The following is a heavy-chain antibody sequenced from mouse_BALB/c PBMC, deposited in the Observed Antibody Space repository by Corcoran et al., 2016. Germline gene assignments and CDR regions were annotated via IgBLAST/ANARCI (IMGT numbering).Heavy chain of an antibody. CDR3: ARDYYGAMDY. Sequence: QIQLVQSGPELRKPGETVKISCKASGYTFTNYGMNWVKQAPGKGLKWMGWINTYTGEPTYVDDFKGRFAFSLETAASTAYLQINNLKNEDTATYLCARDYYGAMDYWGQGTSVTVSS. D-gene: IGHD1-1*01. CDR1: GYTFTNYG. V-gene: IGHV9-3-1*01. CDR2: INTYTGEP. J-gene: IGHJ4*01.